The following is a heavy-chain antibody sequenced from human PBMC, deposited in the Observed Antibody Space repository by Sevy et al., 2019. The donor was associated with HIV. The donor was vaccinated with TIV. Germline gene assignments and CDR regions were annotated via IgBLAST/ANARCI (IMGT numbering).Heavy chain of an antibody. CDR3: TRDLSGRYFYYYLDV. V-gene: IGHV3-49*03. CDR1: GFTFGDYA. Sequence: GSLRLSCTASGFTFGDYALSWFRQAPGKGLEWVGIIRRNSYGGTAEYAASVKGRFTISRDDSKSLAFLQMNSLKTEDTAVYFCTRDLSGRYFYYYLDVWGKGTTVTVSS. CDR2: IRRNSYGGTA. D-gene: IGHD6-25*01. J-gene: IGHJ6*03.